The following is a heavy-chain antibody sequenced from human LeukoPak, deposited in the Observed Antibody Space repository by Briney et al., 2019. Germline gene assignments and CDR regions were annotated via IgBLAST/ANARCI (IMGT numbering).Heavy chain of an antibody. CDR3: ATTFGKGNY. Sequence: PSETLSLTCTGSGGSVSSGSYYWSWIRQPPGKGLEWIGYIYYSGSTNYNPSLKSRVTISVDTSKNQFSLKLSSVTAADTAVYYCATTFGKGNYWGQGTLVTVSS. D-gene: IGHD3-16*01. CDR2: IYYSGST. V-gene: IGHV4-61*01. CDR1: GGSVSSGSYY. J-gene: IGHJ4*02.